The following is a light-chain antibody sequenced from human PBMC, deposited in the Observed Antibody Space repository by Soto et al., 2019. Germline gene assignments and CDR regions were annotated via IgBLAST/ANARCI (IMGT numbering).Light chain of an antibody. Sequence: QSVLTQPASVSVSPGQSITISRTGNSTDVGGYKYVSWYQQHPGKAPKFMIYDVTSRPSGISNRFSGSKSGNTAFLIISGLQAEDEADYYCLSYTSSDTYVFGTGTKVTVL. CDR2: DVT. CDR3: LSYTSSDTYV. CDR1: STDVGGYKY. J-gene: IGLJ1*01. V-gene: IGLV2-14*01.